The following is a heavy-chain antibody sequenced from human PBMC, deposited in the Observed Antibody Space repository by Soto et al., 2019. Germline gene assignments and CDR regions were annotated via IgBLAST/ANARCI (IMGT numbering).Heavy chain of an antibody. CDR1: GGSISSYY. Sequence: SETLSLTCTVSGGSISSYYWSWIRQPPGKGLEWIGYIYYSGSTNYNPSLKSRVTISVDTSKNQFSLKLSSVTAADTAVYYCARHLGGYDYNWFDSWGQGTLVTVSS. V-gene: IGHV4-59*08. CDR2: IYYSGST. D-gene: IGHD5-12*01. CDR3: ARHLGGYDYNWFDS. J-gene: IGHJ5*01.